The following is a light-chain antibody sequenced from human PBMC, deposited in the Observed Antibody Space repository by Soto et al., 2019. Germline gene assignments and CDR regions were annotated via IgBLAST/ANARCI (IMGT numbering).Light chain of an antibody. Sequence: QAVLTQPASVSGSPGQSITISCTGSSSDVGGYNYVSWYQQHPGKDPKLMIYEVSNRPSGVSSRFSGSKSGNTASLTISGLQAEDEADYYCSSFTSTSSLPDVFGTGTKVTVL. CDR2: EVS. CDR1: SSDVGGYNY. V-gene: IGLV2-14*01. CDR3: SSFTSTSSLPDV. J-gene: IGLJ1*01.